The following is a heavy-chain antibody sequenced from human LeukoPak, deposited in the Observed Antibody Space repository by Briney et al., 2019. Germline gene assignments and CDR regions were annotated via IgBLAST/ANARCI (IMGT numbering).Heavy chain of an antibody. Sequence: SETLSLTCAVYGGSFSGYYWSWIRQPPGKGLEWIGEINHSGSTNYNPSPKSRVTISVDTSKNQFSLRLSSVTAADTGVYYCARGKISSGWYQGFDYWGQGTLVTVSS. D-gene: IGHD6-19*01. CDR3: ARGKISSGWYQGFDY. CDR1: GGSFSGYY. V-gene: IGHV4-34*01. J-gene: IGHJ4*02. CDR2: INHSGST.